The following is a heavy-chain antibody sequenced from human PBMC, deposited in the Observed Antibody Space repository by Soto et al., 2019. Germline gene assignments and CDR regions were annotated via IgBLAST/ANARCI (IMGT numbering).Heavy chain of an antibody. V-gene: IGHV3-30-3*01. CDR1: GFTFSSYA. CDR2: ISYDGSNK. D-gene: IGHD3-22*01. Sequence: GGSLRLSCAASGFTFSSYAMHWVRQAPGKGLEWVAVISYDGSNKYYADSVKGRFTISRDNSKNTLYLQMNSLRAEDTAVYYCARGKYYYDSSGYYPDSMDVWGQGTTVTVSS. J-gene: IGHJ6*02. CDR3: ARGKYYYDSSGYYPDSMDV.